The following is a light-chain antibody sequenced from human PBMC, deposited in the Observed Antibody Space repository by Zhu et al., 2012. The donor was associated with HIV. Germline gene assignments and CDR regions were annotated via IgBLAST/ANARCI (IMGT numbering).Light chain of an antibody. V-gene: IGKV3D-20*01. CDR1: QSVDGNS. J-gene: IGKJ2*01. Sequence: IVLTQSPGTLSLSPGERATLSCRASQSVDGNSLAWYQQKPGLAPRLLIYDISMRATGIPDRFSGSGSGTTFTLTISRLEPEDFAVYYCYQYIESPYTFGQGTKVQIK. CDR2: DIS. CDR3: YQYIESPYT.